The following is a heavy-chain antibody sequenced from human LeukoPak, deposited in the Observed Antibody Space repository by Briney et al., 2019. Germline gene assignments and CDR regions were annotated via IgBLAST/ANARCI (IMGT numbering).Heavy chain of an antibody. D-gene: IGHD4-17*01. Sequence: ASVKVSCKASGGTFSSYAISWVRQAPGQGLEWMGGIIPIFGTANYAQKFQGRVTITTDESTSTAYMELSSLRSEDTAVYYCASSRGYGDYFEYYFDYWGQGTLVTVSS. CDR2: IIPIFGTA. CDR3: ASSRGYGDYFEYYFDY. J-gene: IGHJ4*02. CDR1: GGTFSSYA. V-gene: IGHV1-69*05.